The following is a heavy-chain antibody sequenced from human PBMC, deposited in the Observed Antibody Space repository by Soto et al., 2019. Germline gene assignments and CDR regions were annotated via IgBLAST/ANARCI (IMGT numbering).Heavy chain of an antibody. V-gene: IGHV1-69*08. CDR3: AGEVVGDGYNY. J-gene: IGHJ4*02. CDR2: IIPILGIA. Sequence: QVQLVQSGAEVKKPGSSVKVSCKASGGTFSSYTISWVRQAPGQGLEWMGRIIPILGIANYAQKFQGRVTXTXXKSTSTAYMELSSLRSEDTAVYYCAGEVVGDGYNYWGQGTLVTVSS. CDR1: GGTFSSYT. D-gene: IGHD3-16*01.